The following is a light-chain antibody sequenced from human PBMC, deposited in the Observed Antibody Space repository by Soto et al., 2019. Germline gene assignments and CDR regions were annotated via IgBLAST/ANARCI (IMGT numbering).Light chain of an antibody. CDR1: SSDVGAYNY. Sequence: QSALTQPASVSGSPGQSITISCSGTSSDVGAYNYVSWYQQHPGKAPKLMICEVSNRPSGVPNRFSGSKSGNTASLTISGLQSEDEADYFCTSFTTSGTWVFGGGTKLTVL. CDR2: EVS. V-gene: IGLV2-14*01. CDR3: TSFTTSGTWV. J-gene: IGLJ3*02.